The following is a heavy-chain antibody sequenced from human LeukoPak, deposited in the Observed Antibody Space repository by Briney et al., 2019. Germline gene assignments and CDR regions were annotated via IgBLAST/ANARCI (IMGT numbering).Heavy chain of an antibody. V-gene: IGHV4-38-2*01. CDR1: GYSISSGYY. CDR3: ARLMLPPYYYYYMDV. J-gene: IGHJ6*03. Sequence: SETLSLTCAVSGYSISSGYYWGWIRQPPGKGLEWIGCIYHSGSTYYNPSLKSRVTISVDTSKNQFSLKLSSVTAADTAVYYCARLMLPPYYYYYMDVWGKGTTVTVSS. CDR2: IYHSGST. D-gene: IGHD3-16*01.